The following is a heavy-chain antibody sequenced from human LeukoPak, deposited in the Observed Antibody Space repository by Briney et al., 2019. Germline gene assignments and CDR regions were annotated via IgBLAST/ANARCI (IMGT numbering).Heavy chain of an antibody. CDR1: GYTFTGYY. V-gene: IGHV1-46*01. J-gene: IGHJ3*02. D-gene: IGHD3/OR15-3a*01. CDR3: ARVGPSDAFDI. CDR2: INPSGGST. Sequence: ASVKVSCKASGYTFTGYYMHWVRQAPGQGLEWMGIINPSGGSTSYAQKFQGRVTMTRDMSTSTVYMELSSLRSEDTAVYYCARVGPSDAFDIWGQGTMVTVSS.